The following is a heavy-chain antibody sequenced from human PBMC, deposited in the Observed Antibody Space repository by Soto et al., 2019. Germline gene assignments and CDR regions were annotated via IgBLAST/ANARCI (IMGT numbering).Heavy chain of an antibody. CDR1: GFTFSSYA. CDR2: ISYDGSNK. J-gene: IGHJ6*02. D-gene: IGHD3-10*01. Sequence: GGSLRLSCAASGFTFSSYAMHWVRQAPGKGLEWVAVISYDGSNKYYADSVKGRFTISRDNSKNTLYLQMNSLRAEDTAVYYCAREGITMVRGVIGSYYYGMDVWGQGTTVTVSS. V-gene: IGHV3-30-3*01. CDR3: AREGITMVRGVIGSYYYGMDV.